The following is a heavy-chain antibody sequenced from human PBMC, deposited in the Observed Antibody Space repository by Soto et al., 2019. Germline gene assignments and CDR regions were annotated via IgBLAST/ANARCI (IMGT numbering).Heavy chain of an antibody. CDR2: IKSKTDGGTT. CDR3: TTDWGAYGDYEEDYFDY. D-gene: IGHD4-17*01. Sequence: GGSLRLSCAASGFTFSNAWMSWVRQAPGKGLEWVGRIKSKTDGGTTDYAAPVKGRFTISRDDSKNTLYLQMNSLKTEDTAVYYCTTDWGAYGDYEEDYFDYWGQGTLVTVSS. CDR1: GFTFSNAW. V-gene: IGHV3-15*01. J-gene: IGHJ4*02.